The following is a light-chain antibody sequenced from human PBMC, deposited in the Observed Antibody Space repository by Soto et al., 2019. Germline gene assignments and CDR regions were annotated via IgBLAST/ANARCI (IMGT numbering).Light chain of an antibody. CDR3: LLYFGCVRL. J-gene: IGLJ2*01. V-gene: IGLV7-43*01. CDR2: STS. CDR1: TGAVTSTFY. Sequence: QAVVTQEPSLSVSPGGTVTLTCASSTGAVTSTFYPNWFQQKPGQVPRSLIYSTSNRHPWTPARFSGSILGGRAALTLSSVLHEDEADNYCLLYFGCVRLFGGGTKLTVL.